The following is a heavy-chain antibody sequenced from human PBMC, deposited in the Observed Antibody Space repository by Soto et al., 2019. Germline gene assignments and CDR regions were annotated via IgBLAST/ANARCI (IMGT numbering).Heavy chain of an antibody. Sequence: EVQLVESGGGLVQPGRSLRLSCAASGFTFDDYAMHWVRQAPGKGLEWVSGISWNSGSIGYADSVKGRFTISRDNAKNSLYLQMNCLRAEDTALYYCAKWHSGYANYWGQGTLVTVSS. J-gene: IGHJ4*02. CDR1: GFTFDDYA. V-gene: IGHV3-9*01. D-gene: IGHD5-12*01. CDR2: ISWNSGSI. CDR3: AKWHSGYANY.